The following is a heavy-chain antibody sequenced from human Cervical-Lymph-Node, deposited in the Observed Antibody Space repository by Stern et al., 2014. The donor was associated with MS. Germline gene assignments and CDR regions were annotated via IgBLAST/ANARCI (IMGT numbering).Heavy chain of an antibody. J-gene: IGHJ2*01. CDR1: GYSFTRDW. Sequence: EVQLLQSGAEVKKPGESLKISCKGSGYSFTRDWIGWVRQTPGKGLEGVGIISLGGHENRYSSSFQGPVPISHDKSISTAYLQWSSLKASDTAMYYCARLPDSGGWYGIWYFDLWGRGTLVTVSS. D-gene: IGHD6-19*01. V-gene: IGHV5-51*03. CDR3: ARLPDSGGWYGIWYFDL. CDR2: ISLGGHEN.